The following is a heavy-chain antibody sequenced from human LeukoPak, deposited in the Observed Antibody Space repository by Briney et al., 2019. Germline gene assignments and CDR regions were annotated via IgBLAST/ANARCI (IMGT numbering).Heavy chain of an antibody. Sequence: GGSLRLSCAASGFTFSSYWMSWVRQAPGKGLEWVANMKQDGSDKYYVDSVKGRFTISRDNAKNSLYLQRNSLRAEDTAVYYCVKVKQQLVRLLGRDTTYYYNYYLDVWGKGTTVTVSS. CDR3: VKVKQQLVRLLGRDTTYYYNYYLDV. CDR2: MKQDGSDK. CDR1: GFTFSSYW. V-gene: IGHV3-7*01. D-gene: IGHD6-13*01. J-gene: IGHJ6*03.